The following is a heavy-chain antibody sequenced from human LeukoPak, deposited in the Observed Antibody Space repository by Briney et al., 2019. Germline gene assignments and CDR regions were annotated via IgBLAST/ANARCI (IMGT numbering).Heavy chain of an antibody. CDR3: ARSEMTVDY. CDR2: IYYSGSA. D-gene: IGHD5-24*01. Sequence: SETLSLTCTVSGGSISSHYWGWIRQPPGKGLEWIGYIYYSGSANYDPSLKSRVTISVDTSKNQFSLKLSSVTAADTAVYYCARSEMTVDYWGQGTLVTVSS. V-gene: IGHV4-59*11. J-gene: IGHJ4*02. CDR1: GGSISSHY.